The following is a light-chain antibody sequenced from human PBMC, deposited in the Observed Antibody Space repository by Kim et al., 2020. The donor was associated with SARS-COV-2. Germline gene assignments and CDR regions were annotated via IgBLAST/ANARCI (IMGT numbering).Light chain of an antibody. CDR3: QSYDSSLSGYV. Sequence: RVTISCTGASSNSGAGYDVNWYQQLPGTAPKLLIYGNNNRPSGVPDRFSGSKSGTSASLAITGLQAEDEADYYCQSYDSSLSGYVFGTGTKVTVL. CDR1: SSNSGAGYD. J-gene: IGLJ1*01. V-gene: IGLV1-40*01. CDR2: GNN.